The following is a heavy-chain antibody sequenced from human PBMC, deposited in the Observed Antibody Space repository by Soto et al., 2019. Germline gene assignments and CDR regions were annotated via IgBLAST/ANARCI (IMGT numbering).Heavy chain of an antibody. D-gene: IGHD2-15*01. CDR3: ARVLKGGGKGPYSPGTSYFDY. Sequence: QVQLVQSGAEVKKPGASVKVSCKASGYTFTSYAMHWVRQAPGQRLEWMGWINAGNGNTKYSQKFQGSVTITRDTSASTAYMELSSLRSEDTAVYYCARVLKGGGKGPYSPGTSYFDYGGQGTLVTVSS. CDR2: INAGNGNT. V-gene: IGHV1-3*01. J-gene: IGHJ4*02. CDR1: GYTFTSYA.